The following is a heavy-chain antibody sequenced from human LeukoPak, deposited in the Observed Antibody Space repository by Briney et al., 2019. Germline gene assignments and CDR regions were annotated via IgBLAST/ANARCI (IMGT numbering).Heavy chain of an antibody. J-gene: IGHJ6*02. CDR2: INHSGST. CDR1: GGSFSGYY. CDR3: ARARYSSGWYPQTNYYYYYGMDV. Sequence: SETLSLTCAVYGGSFSGYYWSWIRQPPGKGLEWIGEINHSGSTNYNPSLKSRVTISVDTSKNQFSLKLSSVTAADTAVYYCARARYSSGWYPQTNYYYYYGMDVWGQGTTVTVSS. D-gene: IGHD6-19*01. V-gene: IGHV4-34*01.